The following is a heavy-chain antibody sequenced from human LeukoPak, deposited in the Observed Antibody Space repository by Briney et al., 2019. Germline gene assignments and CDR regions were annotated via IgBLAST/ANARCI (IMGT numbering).Heavy chain of an antibody. CDR1: GFTFNNYP. CDR3: VRLTGPSDV. CDR2: IDSSGRFT. J-gene: IGHJ4*02. Sequence: GGSLRLSCAASGFTFNNYPMTWVRQAPWKGLEWVSSIDSSGRFTFFSDSVKGRFAISRDNSKNTLYMQMNSLRVEDTALYYGVRLTGPSDVWGQGTLVTVSS. V-gene: IGHV3-23*01. D-gene: IGHD1-26*01.